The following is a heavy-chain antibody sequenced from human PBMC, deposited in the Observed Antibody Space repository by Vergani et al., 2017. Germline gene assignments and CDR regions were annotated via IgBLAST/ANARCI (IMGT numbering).Heavy chain of an antibody. V-gene: IGHV3-15*01. CDR1: GFTFSSAW. D-gene: IGHD3-3*01. CDR2: IRPKTDGETT. CDR3: ARASYDFWSGHSLDY. J-gene: IGHJ4*02. Sequence: EVQPVESGGGLVKPGGSLRLSCTTSGFTFSSAWMSWVRQAPGKGLEWVARIRPKTDGETTDYAAPVKGRFTISRDDSKNTLYLQMNSLKTEDTAVYYCARASYDFWSGHSLDYWGQGTLVTVSS.